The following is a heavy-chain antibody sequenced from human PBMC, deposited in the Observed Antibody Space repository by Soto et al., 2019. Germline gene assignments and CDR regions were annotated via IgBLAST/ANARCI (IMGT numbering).Heavy chain of an antibody. CDR1: GFTFSSYG. J-gene: IGHJ3*02. D-gene: IGHD4-17*01. CDR2: ISYDGSNK. CDR3: AKVHDGDDTIGAFDI. V-gene: IGHV3-30*18. Sequence: QVQLVESGGGVVQPGRSLRLSCAASGFTFSSYGMHWVRQAPGKGLEWVAVISYDGSNKYYADSVKGRFTISRDNSKNTLYLQMNSLRAEDTAVYYCAKVHDGDDTIGAFDIWGQGTMVTVSS.